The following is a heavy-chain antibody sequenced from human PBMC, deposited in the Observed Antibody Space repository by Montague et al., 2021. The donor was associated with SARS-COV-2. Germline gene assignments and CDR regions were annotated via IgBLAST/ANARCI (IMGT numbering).Heavy chain of an antibody. CDR2: IKPDESEK. V-gene: IGHV3-7*01. CDR1: GFTFSNFC. Sequence: SLRLSCAASGFTFSNFCMSWVRQAPGKGLEWVANIKPDESEKYYADSVKGRFTISRDNAENSLYLQMDNLGDEDTAIYYCAKNGGAHGLDVRGQGTSVSVSS. D-gene: IGHD4-23*01. J-gene: IGHJ6*02. CDR3: AKNGGAHGLDV.